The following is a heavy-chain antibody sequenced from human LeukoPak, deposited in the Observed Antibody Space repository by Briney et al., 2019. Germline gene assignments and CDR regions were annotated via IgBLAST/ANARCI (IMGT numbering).Heavy chain of an antibody. J-gene: IGHJ4*02. Sequence: GGSLRHSCAASGFTFSSYGMSWVRQAPWKGLEWVSAISGSGGSTYYADSVKGRFTISRDNSKNTLWLQMNSLKGEDTAVYYCAKILRYFDWLPDYWGQGTLVTVSS. V-gene: IGHV3-23*01. CDR1: GFTFSSYG. D-gene: IGHD3-9*01. CDR3: AKILRYFDWLPDY. CDR2: ISGSGGST.